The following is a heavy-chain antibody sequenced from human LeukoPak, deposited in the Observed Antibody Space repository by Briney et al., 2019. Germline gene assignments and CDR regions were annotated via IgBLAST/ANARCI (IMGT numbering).Heavy chain of an antibody. CDR2: ISSTGDTI. D-gene: IGHD3-3*01. CDR3: ARDGGSGYYDY. J-gene: IGHJ4*02. Sequence: NPGGSLRLSCAASGFTFSDYYMSWIRQAPGKGLEWLSYISSTGDTIYYADSVKGRFTISRDNTRNSLYLQMNSLRADDTAVYYCARDGGSGYYDYWGQGTLVTVSS. V-gene: IGHV3-11*01. CDR1: GFTFSDYY.